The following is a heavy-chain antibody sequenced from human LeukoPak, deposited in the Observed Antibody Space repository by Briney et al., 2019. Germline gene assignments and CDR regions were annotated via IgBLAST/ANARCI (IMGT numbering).Heavy chain of an antibody. Sequence: ASVKVSCKASGYTFTSYDINWVRQATGQGLEWMGWMNPNSGNTGYAQKFQGRVTMTEDTSTDTAYMELSSLRSEDTAVYYCATGPVYGQLDYWGQGTLVTVSS. CDR2: MNPNSGNT. CDR3: ATGPVYGQLDY. D-gene: IGHD2/OR15-2a*01. J-gene: IGHJ4*02. CDR1: GYTFTSYD. V-gene: IGHV1-8*01.